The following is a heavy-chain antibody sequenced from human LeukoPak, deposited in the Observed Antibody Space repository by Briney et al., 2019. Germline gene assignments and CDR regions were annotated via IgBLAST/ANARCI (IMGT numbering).Heavy chain of an antibody. J-gene: IGHJ4*02. D-gene: IGHD3-10*02. CDR2: ISYDGSNK. CDR1: GFTFSSYG. Sequence: PGRSLRLSCAASGFTFSSYGMHWVRQAPGKGLEWVAIISYDGSNKNYSDSVKGRFTISRDNSKNTLYLQMNSLRAEDTAAYFCTKVLFGEILPEYWGQGTLVSVSS. CDR3: TKVLFGEILPEY. V-gene: IGHV3-30*18.